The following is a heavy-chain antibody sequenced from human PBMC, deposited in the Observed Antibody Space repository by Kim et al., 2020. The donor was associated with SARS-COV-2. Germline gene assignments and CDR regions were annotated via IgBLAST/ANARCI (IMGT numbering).Heavy chain of an antibody. Sequence: GTTDYASPVKGRFTISRDDSKNTLYLQMNSLKTEDTAVYYCTTQIRADDYWGGGTLVTVSS. CDR3: TTQIRADDY. V-gene: IGHV3-15*01. D-gene: IGHD6-19*01. J-gene: IGHJ4*02. CDR2: GTT.